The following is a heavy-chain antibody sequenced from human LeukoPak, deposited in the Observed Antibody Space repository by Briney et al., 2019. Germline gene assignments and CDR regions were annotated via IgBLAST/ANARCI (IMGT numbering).Heavy chain of an antibody. CDR3: AREDEYSYGLFDY. CDR1: GFTFSSYA. Sequence: GGSLRLSCAASGFTFSSYAMHWVRQAPGKGLEWVAVISYDGSNKYYADFVKGRFTISRDNSKNTLYLQMNSLRAEDTAVYYCAREDEYSYGLFDYWGQGTLVTVSS. D-gene: IGHD5-18*01. CDR2: ISYDGSNK. J-gene: IGHJ4*02. V-gene: IGHV3-30-3*01.